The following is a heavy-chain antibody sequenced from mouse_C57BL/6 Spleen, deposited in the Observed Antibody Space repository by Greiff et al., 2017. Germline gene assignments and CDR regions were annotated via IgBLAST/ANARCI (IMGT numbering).Heavy chain of an antibody. V-gene: IGHV5-6*01. J-gene: IGHJ3*01. CDR3: ARHGGPWFAY. CDR1: GFTFSSYG. Sequence: EAQVVESGGDLVKPGGSLKLSCAASGFTFSSYGMSWVRQTPDKRLEWVATISSGGSYTYYPDSVKGRFTISRDNAKNTLYLQMSSLKSEDTAMYYCARHGGPWFAYWGQGTLVTVSA. CDR2: ISSGGSYT.